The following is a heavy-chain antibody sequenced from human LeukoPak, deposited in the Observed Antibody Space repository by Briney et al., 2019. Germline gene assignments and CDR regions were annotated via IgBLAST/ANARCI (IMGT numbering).Heavy chain of an antibody. V-gene: IGHV1-18*01. D-gene: IGHD4-17*01. CDR1: GYTFTNFG. CDR3: ARDRDYGDYNTQDLFVY. J-gene: IGHJ4*02. CDR2: ISAYNGNT. Sequence: ASVKVSCKASGYTFTNFGISWVRQAPGQGLEWMGWISAYNGNTNYAQRLQGRVTMTTDTSTSTAYMELRSLRSDDTAVYYCARDRDYGDYNTQDLFVYWGQGTLVAVSS.